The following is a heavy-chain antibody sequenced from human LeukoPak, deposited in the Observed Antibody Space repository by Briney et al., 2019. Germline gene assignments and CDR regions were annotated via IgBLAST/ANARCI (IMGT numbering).Heavy chain of an antibody. J-gene: IGHJ5*02. CDR3: ARSSAGGRITIVGVVMDTPFDP. D-gene: IGHD3-3*01. V-gene: IGHV1-69*05. Sequence: SVNVSCKASGGTFSSYATSWVRQAPGQGLEWMGGIIPIFGPANYAQKFQGRVTITTDESTSTAYMELSSLRSEDTAVYYCARSSAGGRITIVGVVMDTPFDPWGEGTLVTVSS. CDR2: IIPIFGPA. CDR1: GGTFSSYA.